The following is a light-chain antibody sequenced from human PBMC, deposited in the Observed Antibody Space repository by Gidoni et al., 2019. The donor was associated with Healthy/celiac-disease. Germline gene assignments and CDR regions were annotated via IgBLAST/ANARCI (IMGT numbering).Light chain of an antibody. J-gene: IGKJ2*01. CDR2: KAS. V-gene: IGKV1-5*03. Sequence: DIQMTQSPSTLSASVGDRVTITCRDSQSISSWLAWYQQKPGKAPKLLIYKASSLESGVPSRFSGSGSGTEFTLTISSLQPDDFATYYCQQYNSYSRRFGQGTKLEIK. CDR3: QQYNSYSRR. CDR1: QSISSW.